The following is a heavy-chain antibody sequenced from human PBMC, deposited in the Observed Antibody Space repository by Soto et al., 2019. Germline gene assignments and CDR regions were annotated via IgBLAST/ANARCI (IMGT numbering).Heavy chain of an antibody. CDR3: AREGHIAARADLYYYGMDV. CDR1: GGTFSSYA. D-gene: IGHD6-6*01. J-gene: IGHJ6*02. V-gene: IGHV1-69*01. Sequence: QVQLVQSGAAVKKPGSSVKVSCKASGGTFSSYAISWVRQAPGQGLEWMGGIIPIFGTANYAQKFQGRVTSPADESTRTAYMELSSLRSEDTAVYYCAREGHIAARADLYYYGMDVWGQGTTVTVSS. CDR2: IIPIFGTA.